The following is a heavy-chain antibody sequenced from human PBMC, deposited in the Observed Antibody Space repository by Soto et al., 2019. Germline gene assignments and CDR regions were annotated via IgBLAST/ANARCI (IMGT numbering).Heavy chain of an antibody. CDR2: INRDGTTT. J-gene: IGHJ3*01. CDR1: GFSFSSYW. CDR3: ASDWGHCVATPCLRPFNF. Sequence: GGSLRLSCAASGFSFSSYWMHWVRQAPGKGLEWVSRINRDGTTTRYAESVKGRLTISRDNAKNTLYLQMSSLPVEDTAVYFSASDWGHCVATPCLRPFNFWGHGTMVTVSS. V-gene: IGHV3-74*01. D-gene: IGHD2-15*01.